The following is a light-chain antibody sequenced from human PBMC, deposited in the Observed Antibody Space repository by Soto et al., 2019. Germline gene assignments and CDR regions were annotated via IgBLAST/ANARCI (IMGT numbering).Light chain of an antibody. J-gene: IGKJ4*01. Sequence: IVMTQPPLSLPVTPGEPASISCGSIQSLLDSDDGNTYLDWYLQKPGQSPQLLIYTVSYRASGVPDRFSGSGSGTDFTLKISRVEAEDVGVYYCMQRIEFPLTFGGGTKVDVK. CDR2: TVS. CDR1: QSLLDSDDGNTY. CDR3: MQRIEFPLT. V-gene: IGKV2-40*01.